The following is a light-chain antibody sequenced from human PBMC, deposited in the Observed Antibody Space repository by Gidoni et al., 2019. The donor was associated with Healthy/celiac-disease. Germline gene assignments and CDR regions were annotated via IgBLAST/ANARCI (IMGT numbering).Light chain of an antibody. V-gene: IGKV3-11*01. J-gene: IGKJ5*01. CDR2: DAS. Sequence: EIVLTQSPATLSWSPGERATLSCRASQSVSSYLAWYQQKPGQAPRLLIYDASNRATGIPARCSGSGSGTDFTLTISSLEPEDFAVYYCQQGDTFGQGTRLEIK. CDR3: QQGDT. CDR1: QSVSSY.